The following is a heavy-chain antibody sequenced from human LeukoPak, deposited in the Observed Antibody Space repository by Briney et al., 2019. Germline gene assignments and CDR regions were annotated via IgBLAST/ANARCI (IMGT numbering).Heavy chain of an antibody. CDR1: GFTFSTYG. Sequence: GGSLRLSCAASGFTFSTYGLHWVRQAPGKGLEWVAVIKNDGSKKYYVDSVKGRFTISRDNSKNTLYLQMNSLRTEDMAVYYCAKHCTSTNCYGRYFDYWGQGTLVTVSS. V-gene: IGHV3-30*18. CDR2: IKNDGSKK. CDR3: AKHCTSTNCYGRYFDY. D-gene: IGHD2-2*01. J-gene: IGHJ4*02.